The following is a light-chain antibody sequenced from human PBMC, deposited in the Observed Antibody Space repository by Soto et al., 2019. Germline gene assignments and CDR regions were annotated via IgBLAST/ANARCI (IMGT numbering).Light chain of an antibody. Sequence: QSALTQPASVSGSPGQSIAISCTGTSSDVGGYNFVSWYQQHPHKAPKLMISAGSNRPSGVSNRFSGSKSGNTASLTISGLQAEDEADYCCSSYTSSSTYVFGTGTKLTVL. J-gene: IGLJ1*01. CDR3: SSYTSSSTYV. V-gene: IGLV2-14*01. CDR2: AGS. CDR1: SSDVGGYNF.